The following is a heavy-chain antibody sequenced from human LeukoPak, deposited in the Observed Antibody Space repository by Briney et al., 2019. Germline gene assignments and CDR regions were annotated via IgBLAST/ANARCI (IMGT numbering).Heavy chain of an antibody. J-gene: IGHJ4*02. Sequence: GGSLRLSCAASGFTFSTYAMNWVRQPPGKGLEWVSAISPIGSRTYYADSVKGRFTISRDNSKNTLYLQMNSLRAGDTAIYYCAKASTVLKPIDSWGQGTLVTVSS. V-gene: IGHV3-23*01. D-gene: IGHD1-14*01. CDR2: ISPIGSRT. CDR3: AKASTVLKPIDS. CDR1: GFTFSTYA.